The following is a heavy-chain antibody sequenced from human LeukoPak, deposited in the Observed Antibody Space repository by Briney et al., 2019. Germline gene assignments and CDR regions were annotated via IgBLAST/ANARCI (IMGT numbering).Heavy chain of an antibody. D-gene: IGHD5-18*01. CDR2: INHSGST. J-gene: IGHJ4*02. CDR1: GGSFSGYY. V-gene: IGHV4-34*01. Sequence: SETLSLTCAVYGGSFSGYYWSWIRQPPGKGLEWIGEINHSGSTNYNPSLKSRVTISVDTSKNQSSLKLSSVTAADTAVYYCARGRYSYGFASKATPVDYWGQGTLVTVSS. CDR3: ARGRYSYGFASKATPVDY.